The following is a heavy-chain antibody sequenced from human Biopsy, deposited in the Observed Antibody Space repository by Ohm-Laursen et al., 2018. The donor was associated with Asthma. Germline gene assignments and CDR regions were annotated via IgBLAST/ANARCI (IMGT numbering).Heavy chain of an antibody. Sequence: SETLSLTCTVTGGSVTSATFHWSWIRQAPGKGLEWIGFINYSGSANYSPSLRGRVSISVDRSKNQISLKLTSVTAADTATYYCATDSGVVPLGDWGQGSLVTVSS. D-gene: IGHD4-17*01. CDR1: GGSVTSATFH. J-gene: IGHJ4*02. CDR2: INYSGSA. CDR3: ATDSGVVPLGD. V-gene: IGHV4-61*01.